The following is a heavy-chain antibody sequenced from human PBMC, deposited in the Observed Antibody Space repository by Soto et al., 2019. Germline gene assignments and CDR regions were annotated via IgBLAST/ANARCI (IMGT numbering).Heavy chain of an antibody. Sequence: GASVKVSCKASGGTFSSYAISWVRQAPGQGLEWMGGIIPIFGTANYAQKFQGRVTITADKSTSTAYMELSSLRSEDTAVYYCAREGGGGYSYGTPGNWFDPWGQGTLVTVS. CDR3: AREGGGGYSYGTPGNWFDP. CDR1: GGTFSSYA. D-gene: IGHD5-18*01. J-gene: IGHJ5*02. CDR2: IIPIFGTA. V-gene: IGHV1-69*06.